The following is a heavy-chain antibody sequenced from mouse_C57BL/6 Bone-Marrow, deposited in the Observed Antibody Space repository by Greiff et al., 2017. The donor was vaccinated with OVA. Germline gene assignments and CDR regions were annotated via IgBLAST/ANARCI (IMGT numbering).Heavy chain of an antibody. CDR3: ARYKGRVAVDYFDY. CDR2: IRNKPNGSTT. Sequence: EVMLVESGGGLVQPGDSLSLSCAASGFTFTNYYMSWVRQPPGKALEWLAFIRNKPNGSTTEYSASVKGRFTISRDTSQSILNLQMNALRAEDSATYYCARYKGRVAVDYFDYWGQGTALTVSA. J-gene: IGHJ2*01. V-gene: IGHV7-3*01. CDR1: GFTFTNYY. D-gene: IGHD1-1*01.